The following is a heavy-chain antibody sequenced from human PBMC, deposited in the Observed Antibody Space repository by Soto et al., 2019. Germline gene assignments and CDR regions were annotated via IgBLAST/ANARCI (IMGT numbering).Heavy chain of an antibody. CDR3: ARDSSSGWPNWFDP. D-gene: IGHD6-19*01. Sequence: GGSLRLSCAASGFTFSSYWMSWVRQAPGKGLEWVANIKQDGSEKYYVDSVKGRFTISRDNAKNSLYLQMNSLRAEDTAVYYCARDSSSGWPNWFDPWGQGTLVTVSS. J-gene: IGHJ5*02. V-gene: IGHV3-7*01. CDR2: IKQDGSEK. CDR1: GFTFSSYW.